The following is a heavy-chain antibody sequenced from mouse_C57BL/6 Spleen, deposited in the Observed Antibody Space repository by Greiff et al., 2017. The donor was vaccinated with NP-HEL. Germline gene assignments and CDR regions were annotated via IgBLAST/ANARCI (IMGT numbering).Heavy chain of an antibody. CDR3: ARMGDDYGVRFAY. D-gene: IGHD2-4*01. CDR1: GFSLTSYG. J-gene: IGHJ3*01. V-gene: IGHV2-2*01. CDR2: IWSGGST. Sequence: QVQLKQSGPGLVQPSQSLSITCTVSGFSLTSYGVHWVRQSPGKGLEWLGVIWSGGSTDYNAAFISRLSISKDNSKCQVFFKMNSLQADDTAIYYCARMGDDYGVRFAYWGQGTLVTVSA.